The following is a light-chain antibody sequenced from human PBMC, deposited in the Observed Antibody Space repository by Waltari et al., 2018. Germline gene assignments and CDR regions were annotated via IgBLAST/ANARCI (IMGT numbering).Light chain of an antibody. Sequence: GRRPLSCRDRPNISNYLREYRQKPGQPARLLRYGASSRAAGIPDRFSGGGSGADFSLTISRLEPEDFAVYYCQHHVRLPATFGQWTKV. CDR1: PNISNY. J-gene: IGKJ1*01. CDR2: GAS. CDR3: QHHVRLPAT. V-gene: IGKV3-20*01.